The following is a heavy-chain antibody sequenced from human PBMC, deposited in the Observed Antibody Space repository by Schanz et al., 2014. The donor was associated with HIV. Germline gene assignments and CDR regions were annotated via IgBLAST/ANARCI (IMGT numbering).Heavy chain of an antibody. CDR2: IKPNSGET. D-gene: IGHD5-12*01. Sequence: QVQLVQSGAEVKKPGASVKVSCKASGYTFIDYFMHWVRQAPGQGLEWMGWIKPNSGETKFARKFQGRVTMTRDTFINTAYMELRRLTYDDTAVYFCTRSRYELHWLDLWGQGTLVTVSS. J-gene: IGHJ5*02. V-gene: IGHV1-2*02. CDR1: GYTFIDYF. CDR3: TRSRYELHWLDL.